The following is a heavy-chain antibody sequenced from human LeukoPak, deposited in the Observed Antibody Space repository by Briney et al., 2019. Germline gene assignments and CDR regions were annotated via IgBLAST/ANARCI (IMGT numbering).Heavy chain of an antibody. CDR1: GGSISSSGYF. CDR2: IYYSGST. Sequence: SETLSLTCTVSGGSISSSGYFWGWIRQPPGKGLEWIGTIYYSGSTNYNPSLKSRVTISVDTSKNQFSLKLSSVTAADTAVYYCARGRGGGGSSNNWFDPWGQGTLVTVSS. V-gene: IGHV4-39*07. J-gene: IGHJ5*02. CDR3: ARGRGGGGSSNNWFDP. D-gene: IGHD2-15*01.